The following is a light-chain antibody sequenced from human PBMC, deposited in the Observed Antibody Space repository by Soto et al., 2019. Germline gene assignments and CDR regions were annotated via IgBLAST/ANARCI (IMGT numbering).Light chain of an antibody. CDR1: SSNIGSDI. V-gene: IGLV1-44*01. J-gene: IGLJ3*02. CDR2: SNN. Sequence: QSVLTQPPSASGTPGQRVTISCSGSSSNIGSDIVNWYQQLPGTATKLLIHSNNQRPSGVPDRFSGSKSGTSASLAISGLQSEDEADYYCAAWDGSLNGWVFGGGTKLTVL. CDR3: AAWDGSLNGWV.